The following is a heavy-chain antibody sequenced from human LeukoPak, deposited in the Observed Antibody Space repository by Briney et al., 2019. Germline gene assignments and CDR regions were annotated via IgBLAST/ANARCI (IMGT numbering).Heavy chain of an antibody. CDR1: GGSFSGYY. CDR2: INHSGST. D-gene: IGHD3-10*01. Sequence: PSETLSLTCAVDGGSFSGYYWSWIRQPPGKGLEGIGEINHSGSTNYNPPLKSRVTISVDTSKNQFSLKLSSVTAADTAVYYCARSHYGSGSYLWGSPIYYFDYWGQGTLVTVSS. J-gene: IGHJ4*02. CDR3: ARSHYGSGSYLWGSPIYYFDY. V-gene: IGHV4-34*01.